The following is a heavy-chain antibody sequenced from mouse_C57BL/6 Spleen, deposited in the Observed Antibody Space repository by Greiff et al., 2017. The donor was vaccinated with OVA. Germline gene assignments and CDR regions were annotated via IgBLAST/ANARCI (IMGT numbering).Heavy chain of an antibody. J-gene: IGHJ3*01. CDR2: IDPNSGGT. D-gene: IGHD1-1*01. CDR3: AREGDYYGSSYEFAY. Sequence: QVQLQQPGAELVKPGASVKLSCKASGYTFTSYWMHWVKQRPGRGLEWIGRIDPNSGGTKYNEKFKSKATLTVDKPSSTAYMQLSSLTSEDSAVYYCAREGDYYGSSYEFAYWGQGTLVTVSA. CDR1: GYTFTSYW. V-gene: IGHV1-72*01.